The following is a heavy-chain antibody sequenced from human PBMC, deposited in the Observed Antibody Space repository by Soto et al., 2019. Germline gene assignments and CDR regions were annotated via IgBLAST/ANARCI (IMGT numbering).Heavy chain of an antibody. V-gene: IGHV3-21*01. CDR2: ISPSSTYI. J-gene: IGHJ4*02. CDR1: GFTFSTYS. CDR3: AGVGGGVVVVPGANRGDF. D-gene: IGHD2-2*01. Sequence: EVQLVESGGGLVKPGGSLRLSCAASGFTFSTYSMSWVRQAPGKGLEWVSSISPSSTYIHYADSVKGRFTISRDNAEKAVYRQMNSLGAEDTAIYYGAGVGGGVVVVPGANRGDFWGQGTLVTVSS.